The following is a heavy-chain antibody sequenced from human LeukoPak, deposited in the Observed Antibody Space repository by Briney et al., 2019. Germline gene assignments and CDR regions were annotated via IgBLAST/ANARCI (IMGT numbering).Heavy chain of an antibody. CDR1: GLSFSRYS. Sequence: GGSLRLSCVASGLSFSRYSMHWVRQAPGKGLEWVAFIWYDGSNKYYADSVKGRFTISRDNSKNTLYLQMNSLRVEDTAVYYCAKGAGRDYIWGTSGHRAIFDDWGRGTLVTVSS. D-gene: IGHD3-16*01. CDR3: AKGAGRDYIWGTSGHRAIFDD. CDR2: IWYDGSNK. V-gene: IGHV3-30*02. J-gene: IGHJ4*02.